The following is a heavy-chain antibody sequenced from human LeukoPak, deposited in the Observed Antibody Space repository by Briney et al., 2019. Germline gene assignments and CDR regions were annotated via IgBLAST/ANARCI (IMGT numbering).Heavy chain of an antibody. J-gene: IGHJ3*02. CDR3: ARPEVYGDYGVNDAFDI. Sequence: GGSLRLSCAASGFTFSRYSMNWVRQAPGKGLEWVSSISSSSSYIYYADSVKGRFTISRDNAKNSLYLQMNSLRAEDTAVYYCARPEVYGDYGVNDAFDIWGQGTMVTVSS. CDR2: ISSSSSYI. V-gene: IGHV3-21*01. CDR1: GFTFSRYS. D-gene: IGHD4-17*01.